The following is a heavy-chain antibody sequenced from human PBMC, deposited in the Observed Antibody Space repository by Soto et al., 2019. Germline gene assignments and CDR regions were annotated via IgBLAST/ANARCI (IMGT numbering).Heavy chain of an antibody. D-gene: IGHD4-4*01. Sequence: ASVNVSCKASGYTFTGYYMHWVRQAPGQGLELMGWINPNSGGTNYAQKFQGRVTMTRXXXXXXAXMXLXXXXSDXTAVYYCARDRATVTSCGMDVWGQGTTVTVSS. V-gene: IGHV1-2*02. CDR3: ARDRATVTSCGMDV. J-gene: IGHJ6*02. CDR2: INPNSGGT. CDR1: GYTFTGYY.